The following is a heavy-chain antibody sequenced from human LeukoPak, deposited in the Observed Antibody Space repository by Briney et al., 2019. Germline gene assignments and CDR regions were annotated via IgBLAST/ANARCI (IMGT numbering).Heavy chain of an antibody. D-gene: IGHD3-10*02. J-gene: IGHJ3*02. CDR1: GSNFNNYH. V-gene: IGHV3-23*01. Sequence: PGGSLRLSCAASGSNFNNYHMTWVRQAPGEGLEWVSIITFSGDSTYYADSVKGRFTISRDNSKNTLYLQMNSLRAEDTAVYYCAKKSQSHGRGAFDIWGQGTMVTVSS. CDR3: AKKSQSHGRGAFDI. CDR2: ITFSGDST.